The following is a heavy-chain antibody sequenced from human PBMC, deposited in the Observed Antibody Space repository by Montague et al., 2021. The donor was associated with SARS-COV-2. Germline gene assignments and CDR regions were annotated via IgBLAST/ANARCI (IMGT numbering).Heavy chain of an antibody. CDR3: ARGFTHITIFEIVRHYSYFDS. Sequence: SETLSLTCTVSGASISSRSYYWGWIRQPPGKGLEWIGFKYYSGSTNYNPSLKSRVTISVDTSKNQFSLKLRSVTAADTAVYYCARGFTHITIFEIVRHYSYFDSWGQGNLVTVSS. CDR1: GASISSRSYY. D-gene: IGHD3-3*01. CDR2: KYYSGST. J-gene: IGHJ4*02. V-gene: IGHV4-39*07.